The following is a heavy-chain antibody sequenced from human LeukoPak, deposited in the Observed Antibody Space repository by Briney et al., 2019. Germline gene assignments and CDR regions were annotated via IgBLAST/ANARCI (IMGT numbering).Heavy chain of an antibody. V-gene: IGHV6-1*01. CDR2: TYYRSKWYN. CDR1: GDSVSSNSAA. D-gene: IGHD3-10*01. CDR3: ARATAIMVAMVRGVIDYGMDV. Sequence: SQTLSLTCAISGDSVSSNSAAWNWIRQSPSRGLEWLGRTYYRSKWYNDYAVSVKSRITINPDTSKNQFSLQLNSVTPEDTAVYYCARATAIMVAMVRGVIDYGMDVWGQGTTVTVSS. J-gene: IGHJ6*02.